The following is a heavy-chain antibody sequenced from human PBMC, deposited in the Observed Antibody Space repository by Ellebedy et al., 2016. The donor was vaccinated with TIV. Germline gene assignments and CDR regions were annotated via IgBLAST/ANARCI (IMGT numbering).Heavy chain of an antibody. CDR3: ARVNLDRYYDFWSGYYVDY. CDR2: IKQDGSEK. CDR1: GFTFSSYW. J-gene: IGHJ4*02. Sequence: GESLKISXAASGFTFSSYWMSWVRQAPGKGLKWVANIKQDGSEKYYVDSVKGRFTISRDNAKNSLYLQMNSLRAEDTAVYYCARVNLDRYYDFWSGYYVDYWGQGTLVTVSS. D-gene: IGHD3-3*01. V-gene: IGHV3-7*03.